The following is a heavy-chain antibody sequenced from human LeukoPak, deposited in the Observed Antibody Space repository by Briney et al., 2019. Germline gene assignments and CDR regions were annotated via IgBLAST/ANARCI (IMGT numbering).Heavy chain of an antibody. Sequence: SETLSLTCAVYGGSFSGYYWSWIRQPPGKGLEWIGEINHSGSTNYNPSLKSRVTISVDTSKNQFSLKLSSVTAADTAVYYCARVGFHDGRQYVYWGQGTLVTASS. D-gene: IGHD1-26*01. J-gene: IGHJ4*02. CDR3: ARVGFHDGRQYVY. CDR1: GGSFSGYY. V-gene: IGHV4-34*01. CDR2: INHSGST.